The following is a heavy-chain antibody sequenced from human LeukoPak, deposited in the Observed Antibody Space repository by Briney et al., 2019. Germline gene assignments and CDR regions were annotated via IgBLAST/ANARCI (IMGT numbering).Heavy chain of an antibody. CDR3: ARFTPQGYGWGGYNRFDP. V-gene: IGHV4-59*01. D-gene: IGHD3-16*01. J-gene: IGHJ5*02. Sequence: SETLSLTCTVSGGSISSYYWSWIRQPPGKGLEWIGYIYYSGSTNYNPSLKSRVTISVDTSKNQFSLNLTTVTAADTAVYYCARFTPQGYGWGGYNRFDPWGQGTLVTVSS. CDR1: GGSISSYY. CDR2: IYYSGST.